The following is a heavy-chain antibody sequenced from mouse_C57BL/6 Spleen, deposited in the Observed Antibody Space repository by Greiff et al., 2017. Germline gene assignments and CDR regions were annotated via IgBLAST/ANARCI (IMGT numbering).Heavy chain of an antibody. J-gene: IGHJ4*01. CDR3: AREGGDYAMDY. D-gene: IGHD1-1*02. Sequence: VQLQQPGAELVKPGASVKMSCKASGYTFTSYWITWVKQRPGQGLAWIGDIYPGSGSTNYNEKFKSKATLTVDTSSSTAYMQLSSLTSEDSAVYYCAREGGDYAMDYWGQGTSVTVSS. CDR2: IYPGSGST. V-gene: IGHV1-55*01. CDR1: GYTFTSYW.